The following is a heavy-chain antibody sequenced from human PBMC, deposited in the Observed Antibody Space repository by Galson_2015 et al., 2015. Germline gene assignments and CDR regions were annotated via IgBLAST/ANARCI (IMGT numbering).Heavy chain of an antibody. V-gene: IGHV5-51*01. D-gene: IGHD2-15*01. CDR2: IYPDDSDT. Sequence: PGKGLEWMGIIYPDDSDTRYSPSFQGQVTKSVDKSISTAYLQWSSLKASDTAMYYCARGKDLVVVVVGFDYWGQGTLVTVSS. J-gene: IGHJ4*02. CDR3: ARGKDLVVVVVGFDY.